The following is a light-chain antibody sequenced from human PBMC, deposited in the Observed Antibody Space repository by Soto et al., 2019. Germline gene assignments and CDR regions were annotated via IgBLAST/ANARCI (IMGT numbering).Light chain of an antibody. J-gene: IGKJ5*01. CDR3: QQYGSSPIT. CDR2: GAS. CDR1: QTFSSTY. V-gene: IGKV3-20*01. Sequence: EIVLTQSPGTLSLSPGERATLSCRASQTFSSTYLAWYQQKPGQAPRLLIYGASSRATGIPDRFSGTVPGTDFTLTISRLEPEDFAVYYCQQYGSSPITFGQGTRLEIK.